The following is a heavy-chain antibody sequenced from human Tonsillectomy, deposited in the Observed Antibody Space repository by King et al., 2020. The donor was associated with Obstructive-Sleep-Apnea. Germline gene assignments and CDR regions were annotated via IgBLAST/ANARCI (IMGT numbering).Heavy chain of an antibody. Sequence: VQLVESGGDLVQPGGSLRLSCAASGFTFNSNWMHWFRQAPGEGLVWVSRIDRDGSGTTYADAVKGRFTISRDNAKNTLYLQMNSLRVEDTAVYYCAREYCSGGTCYSGFGFDIWGQGTVVTVSS. CDR1: GFTFNSNW. V-gene: IGHV3-74*01. J-gene: IGHJ3*02. CDR3: AREYCSGGTCYSGFGFDI. CDR2: IDRDGSGT. D-gene: IGHD2-15*01.